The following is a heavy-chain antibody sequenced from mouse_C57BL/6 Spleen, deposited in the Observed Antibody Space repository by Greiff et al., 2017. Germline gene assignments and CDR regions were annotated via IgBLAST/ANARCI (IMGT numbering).Heavy chain of an antibody. J-gene: IGHJ4*01. Sequence: QVQLQQPGAELVKPGASVKLSCKASGYTFTSYWMQWVKQRPGQGLEWIGEIDPSDSYTNYNQKFKGKATLTVDTSSSTAYMQLSSLTSEDSAVYYCARGSNSFMDYWGQGTSVTVSS. CDR1: GYTFTSYW. CDR3: ARGSNSFMDY. CDR2: IDPSDSYT. D-gene: IGHD2-5*01. V-gene: IGHV1-50*01.